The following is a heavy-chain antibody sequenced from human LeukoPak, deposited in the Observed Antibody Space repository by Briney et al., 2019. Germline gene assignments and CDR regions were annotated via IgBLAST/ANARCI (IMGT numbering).Heavy chain of an antibody. V-gene: IGHV3-15*01. CDR1: GFTFSNAW. Sequence: GGSLRLSCAASGFTFSNAWMSWVRQAPGKGLEWVGRIKSKTDGGTTDYAAPVKGRSTISRDDSKNTLYLQMNSLKTEDTAVYYCTTELLWFGELFIWGQGTLVTVSS. CDR3: TTELLWFGELFI. J-gene: IGHJ4*02. D-gene: IGHD3-10*01. CDR2: IKSKTDGGTT.